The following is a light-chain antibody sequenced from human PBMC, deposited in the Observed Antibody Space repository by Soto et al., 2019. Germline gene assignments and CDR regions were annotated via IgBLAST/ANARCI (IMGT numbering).Light chain of an antibody. J-gene: IGLJ3*02. CDR1: SSNIGSNP. Sequence: QSALTQPPSLSGTPGQRVIIACSGASSNIGSNPVNWYQHLPGTAPKLLIYNDNQLPSGVPARFSGARSGSSASLVISVLQSEDEADYYCAPLADGLNGPLFGGGTQLTVL. V-gene: IGLV1-44*01. CDR3: APLADGLNGPL. CDR2: NDN.